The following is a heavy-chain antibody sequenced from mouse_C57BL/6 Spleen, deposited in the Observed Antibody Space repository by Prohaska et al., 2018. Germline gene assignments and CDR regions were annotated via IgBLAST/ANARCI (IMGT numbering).Heavy chain of an antibody. CDR2: INPGRGGN. D-gene: IGHD1-1*01. CDR3: ARGSGGRSYDY. Sequence: QVQLQQSGAELVRPGTSVKVSCKASGYAFTNYLIEWVKQRPGQGLEWIGVINPGRGGNNYKEKLKGKATLTADKSSSTAYMQLSSLASEECAAYFCARGSGGRSYDYWGQGTTLTVSS. J-gene: IGHJ2*01. V-gene: IGHV1-54*01. CDR1: GYAFTNYL.